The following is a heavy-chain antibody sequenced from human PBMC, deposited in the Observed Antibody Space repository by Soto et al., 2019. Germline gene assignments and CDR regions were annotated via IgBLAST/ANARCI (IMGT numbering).Heavy chain of an antibody. D-gene: IGHD2-21*02. J-gene: IGHJ6*02. CDR2: IYYSGST. V-gene: IGHV4-31*03. CDR1: GVSISSGAYY. CDR3: VRDRGDPASYHHYGMDV. Sequence: PSETLSLTCTVSGVSISSGAYYWSWIRQHPGKGLEWIGYIYYSGSTYYNPSLTSLKSRVTISLVTSTNQFSLRLSSVTDADTAIYYCVRDRGDPASYHHYGMDVWGQGTTVTVSS.